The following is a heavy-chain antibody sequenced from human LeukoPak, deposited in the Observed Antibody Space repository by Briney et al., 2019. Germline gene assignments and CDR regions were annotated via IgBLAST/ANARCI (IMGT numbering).Heavy chain of an antibody. CDR1: GYSISSGYY. CDR3: TSSPKGGGEFDP. V-gene: IGHV4-38-2*02. D-gene: IGHD3-16*01. Sequence: SETLSLTCTVSGYSISSGYYWGWIRQPPGKGLEWIGSIYHSGSTYYNPSLKSRVTISVDTSKNQFSLKLSSVTAADTAVYYCTSSPKGGGEFDPWGQGTLVTVSS. CDR2: IYHSGST. J-gene: IGHJ5*02.